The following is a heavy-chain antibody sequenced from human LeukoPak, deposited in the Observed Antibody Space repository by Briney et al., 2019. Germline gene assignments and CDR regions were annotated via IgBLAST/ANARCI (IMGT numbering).Heavy chain of an antibody. V-gene: IGHV1-2*02. J-gene: IGHJ6*02. Sequence: ASVKVSYTASVYTFIAYYINRVRQAPGQELEWLGWMNPSSGGTMYAQKFQGRVTMTRDTSISTAYMEFSMLRSDDTTVYFCARGIRLASRRHYSVMDVWGQGTTVTVSS. CDR1: VYTFIAYY. D-gene: IGHD3-16*01. CDR3: ARGIRLASRRHYSVMDV. CDR2: MNPSSGGT.